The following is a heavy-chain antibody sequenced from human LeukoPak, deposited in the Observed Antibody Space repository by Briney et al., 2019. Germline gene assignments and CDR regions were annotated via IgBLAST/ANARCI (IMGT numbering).Heavy chain of an antibody. J-gene: IGHJ4*02. V-gene: IGHV4-39*01. D-gene: IGHD5-12*01. CDR1: GSSISSSSYY. CDR2: IYYSGST. CDR3: ARRPINYRAFDY. Sequence: SETLSLTCIVSGSSISSSSYYWGWIRQPPGTGLEWIGSIYYSGSTYYNPSLKSRVTISVDTSNNQFSLKVRSVTAADTAVYYCARRPINYRAFDYWGQGTLVTVS.